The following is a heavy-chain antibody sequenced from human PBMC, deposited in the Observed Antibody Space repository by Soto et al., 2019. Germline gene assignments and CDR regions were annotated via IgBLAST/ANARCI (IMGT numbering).Heavy chain of an antibody. CDR2: IKQDGSEK. CDR3: ARDTEVVPAAMYDEVGYYYGMDV. V-gene: IGHV3-7*03. J-gene: IGHJ6*02. CDR1: GFTFSSYW. Sequence: GGSLRLSCAASGFTFSSYWMSWVRQAPGKGLEWVANIKQDGSEKYYVDSVKGRFTISRDNAKSSLYLQMNSLRAEDTAVYYCARDTEVVPAAMYDEVGYYYGMDVWGQGTTVTVSS. D-gene: IGHD2-2*01.